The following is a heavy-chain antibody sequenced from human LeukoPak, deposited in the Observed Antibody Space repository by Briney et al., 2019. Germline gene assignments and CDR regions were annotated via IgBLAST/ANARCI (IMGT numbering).Heavy chain of an antibody. CDR2: IYSGGNT. V-gene: IGHV3-53*01. D-gene: IGHD2-15*01. CDR3: ARGWTYYDDY. Sequence: GGSLRLSCAASGFTVSSNYMICARHAPGKGLEWVSVIYSGGNTYYADSVKGRFTISRNNSKSTLYLQMNSLRAEDTAVYYCARGWTYYDDYWGQGTLVTVSS. J-gene: IGHJ4*02. CDR1: GFTVSSNY.